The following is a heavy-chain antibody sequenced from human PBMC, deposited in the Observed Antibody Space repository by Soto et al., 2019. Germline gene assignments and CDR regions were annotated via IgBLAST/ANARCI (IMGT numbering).Heavy chain of an antibody. CDR2: ISAYNGNT. J-gene: IGHJ6*03. CDR1: GYTFTSYG. CDR3: ARDRLEYCSGGSCDYYMDV. Sequence: ASVKVSCKASGYTFTSYGISWVRQAPGQGLEWMGWISAYNGNTNYAQKLQGRVTMTTDTSTSTAYMELRSLRSDDTAVYYCARDRLEYCSGGSCDYYMDVWGKGTTVTVSS. D-gene: IGHD2-15*01. V-gene: IGHV1-18*01.